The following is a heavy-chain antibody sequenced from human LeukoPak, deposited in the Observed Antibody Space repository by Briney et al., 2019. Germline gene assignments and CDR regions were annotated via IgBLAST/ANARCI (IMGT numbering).Heavy chain of an antibody. Sequence: GGTLRLSCAASGFTFNDYYMSWIRQAPGKGLEWLSYINIGGTNTHYADSVKGRFTISRDNDKKSLYLEMNNLRAEDTAVYYCATDGAGFDTWGQGVLVTVSS. CDR2: INIGGTNT. J-gene: IGHJ5*02. V-gene: IGHV3-11*01. CDR3: ATDGAGFDT. CDR1: GFTFNDYY.